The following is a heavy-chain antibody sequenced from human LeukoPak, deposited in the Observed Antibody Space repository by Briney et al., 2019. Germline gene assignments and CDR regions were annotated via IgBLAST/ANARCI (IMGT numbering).Heavy chain of an antibody. CDR1: GYTFTGYY. D-gene: IGHD3-3*01. CDR3: ARGQNTIFGVVILRNDAFDI. Sequence: GASVKVSCKASGYTFTGYYVHWVRQAPGQGLEWMGWINPNSGDTDYAQKFQGRVTMTRDTSITTAYMELSRLRSDDTAVYYCARGQNTIFGVVILRNDAFDIWGQGTMVTVSS. CDR2: INPNSGDT. V-gene: IGHV1-2*02. J-gene: IGHJ3*02.